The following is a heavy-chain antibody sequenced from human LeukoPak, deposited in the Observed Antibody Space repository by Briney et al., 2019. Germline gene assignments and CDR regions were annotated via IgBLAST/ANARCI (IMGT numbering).Heavy chain of an antibody. V-gene: IGHV4-39*01. D-gene: IGHD2-15*01. Sequence: SETLSLTCTVSGDSINSSNYYWAWIRQPPGTGLEWIGSIYYSGSTYYNPSLKSRLTISIDASRNQFSLKLTSVTAADTAVYFCVRHGGLVFVVQAFDPWSQGTLVTVSS. CDR3: VRHGGLVFVVQAFDP. J-gene: IGHJ5*02. CDR2: IYYSGST. CDR1: GDSINSSNYY.